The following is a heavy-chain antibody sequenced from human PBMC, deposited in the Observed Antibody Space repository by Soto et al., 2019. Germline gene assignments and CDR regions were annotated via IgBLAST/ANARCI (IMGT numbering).Heavy chain of an antibody. J-gene: IGHJ5*02. CDR3: ARHDLGSGRPSNWFDP. CDR2: IYYSGST. CDR1: GGSISSSSYY. D-gene: IGHD3-10*01. V-gene: IGHV4-39*01. Sequence: SETLFLTCTVSGGSISSSSYYWGWIRQPPGKGLEWIGSIYYSGSTYYNPSLKSRVTISVDTSKNQFSLKLSSVTAADTAVYYCARHDLGSGRPSNWFDPWGQGTLVTVSS.